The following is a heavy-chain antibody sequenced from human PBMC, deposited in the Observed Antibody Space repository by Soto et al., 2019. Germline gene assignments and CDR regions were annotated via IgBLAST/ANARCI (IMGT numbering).Heavy chain of an antibody. J-gene: IGHJ4*02. Sequence: QVQLVQSGAEVKKPGASVKVSCKASGYTFTSYGISWVRQAPGQGLEWMGWISAYNGNTNYAQKLQGRVTMTTDTATSTAYMELRSLRSDDTAVYYCARVVTIFGVVIPDDYWGQGTLVTVSS. CDR2: ISAYNGNT. D-gene: IGHD3-3*01. CDR1: GYTFTSYG. CDR3: ARVVTIFGVVIPDDY. V-gene: IGHV1-18*01.